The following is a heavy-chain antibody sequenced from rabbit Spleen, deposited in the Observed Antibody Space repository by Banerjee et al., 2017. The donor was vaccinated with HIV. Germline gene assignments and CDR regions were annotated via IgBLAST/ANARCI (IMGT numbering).Heavy chain of an antibody. CDR1: GIDFSSYG. J-gene: IGHJ4*01. D-gene: IGHD1-1*01. CDR3: ARGFPSCSGYYLNL. CDR2: IYPGFGLK. Sequence: QEQLKESGGGLVQPGGSLTLSCKVSGIDFSSYGLSWVRQAPGKGPEWIAYIYPGFGLKNYANSVKGRFTITSDNAQNTVLLQMTTLTAADTASYFCARGFPSCSGYYLNLWGPGTLVTVS. V-gene: IGHV1S47*01.